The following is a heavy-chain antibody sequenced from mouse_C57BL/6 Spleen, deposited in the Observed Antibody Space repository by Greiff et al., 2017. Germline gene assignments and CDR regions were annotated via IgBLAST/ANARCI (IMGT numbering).Heavy chain of an antibody. CDR2: IDPSDSET. CDR1: GYTFTSYW. Sequence: QVQLQQPGAELVRPGSSVKLSCKASGYTFTSYWMHWVKQRPIQGLEWIGNIDPSDSETHYNQKFKDKATLTVDKSSSTAYMQLSSLTSEDSAVYYWVRWGAGQLGRNYLDYWGQGTTVTVSA. J-gene: IGHJ2*01. D-gene: IGHD4-1*02. CDR3: VRWGAGQLGRNYLDY. V-gene: IGHV1-52*01.